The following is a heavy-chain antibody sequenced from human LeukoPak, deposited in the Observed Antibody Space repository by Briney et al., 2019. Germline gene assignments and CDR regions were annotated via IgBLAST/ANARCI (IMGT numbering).Heavy chain of an antibody. CDR1: GFTFSTCG. CDR2: ISYDGSNK. D-gene: IGHD6-6*01. J-gene: IGHJ5*02. CDR3: ARDSSGPWFDP. V-gene: IGHV3-30*03. Sequence: GGSLRLSCTASGFTFSTCGMHWVRQAPGKGLEWVTFISYDGSNKYYADSVKGRFTISRANSNNTLYLQMNSLRAEDTAVYYCARDSSGPWFDPWGQGTLVTVSS.